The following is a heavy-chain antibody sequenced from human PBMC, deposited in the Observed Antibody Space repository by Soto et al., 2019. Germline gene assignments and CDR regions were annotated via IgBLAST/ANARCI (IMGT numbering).Heavy chain of an antibody. CDR1: GGTLGSCT. V-gene: IGHV1-69*04. J-gene: IGHJ5*02. CDR2: IIPILGIA. Sequence: SVTVSCKDSGGTLGSCTISWVRQAPGQGLEWMGRIIPILGIANYAQKFQGRVTITADKSTSTAYMELSSLRSEDTAVYYCARDSPYYDFWSGYSPLNTSFDPWGQGTLVTVSS. CDR3: ARDSPYYDFWSGYSPLNTSFDP. D-gene: IGHD3-3*01.